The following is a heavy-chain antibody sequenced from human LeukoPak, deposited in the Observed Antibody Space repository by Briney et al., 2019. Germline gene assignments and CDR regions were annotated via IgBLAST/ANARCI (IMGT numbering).Heavy chain of an antibody. J-gene: IGHJ1*01. CDR2: INPNSGGT. V-gene: IGHV1-2*02. D-gene: IGHD4-23*01. CDR1: GYTFTGYY. CDR3: ATVYGGNPAEYFQH. Sequence: ASVKVSCKASGYTFTGYYMHWVRQAPGQGLGWMGWINPNSGGTNYAQKFQGRVTMTEDTSTDTAYMELSSLRSEDTAVYYCATVYGGNPAEYFQHWGQGTLVTVSS.